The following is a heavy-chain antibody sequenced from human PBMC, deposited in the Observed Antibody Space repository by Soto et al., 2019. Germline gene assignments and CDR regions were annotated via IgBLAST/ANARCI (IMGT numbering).Heavy chain of an antibody. J-gene: IGHJ4*02. D-gene: IGHD5-12*01. CDR3: ARGGYTGYHPFDY. Sequence: EVQLVESGGALVQPGGSLRLSCAASGFSFNNYWMHWVRQAPGKGLVWVSRVNGDGSSTAYADSVEGRFTISRDNAKNTLCLQVNSRRVEDTAVYYCARGGYTGYHPFDYWGRGTMVTVSS. CDR1: GFSFNNYW. CDR2: VNGDGSST. V-gene: IGHV3-74*01.